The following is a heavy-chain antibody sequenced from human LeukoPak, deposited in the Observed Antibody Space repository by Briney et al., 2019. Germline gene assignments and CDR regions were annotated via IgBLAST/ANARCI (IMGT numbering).Heavy chain of an antibody. Sequence: GGSLRLSCAASGFTFSSYEMNWVRQAPGKGLEWVSYISTSGSTIYYADSVKGRFTISRDNAKNSLYLQMTSLRAEDTAVYYCARSSSWRESRGGRDYWGQGTLVTVSS. CDR1: GFTFSSYE. J-gene: IGHJ4*02. CDR2: ISTSGSTI. D-gene: IGHD6-13*01. V-gene: IGHV3-48*03. CDR3: ARSSSWRESRGGRDY.